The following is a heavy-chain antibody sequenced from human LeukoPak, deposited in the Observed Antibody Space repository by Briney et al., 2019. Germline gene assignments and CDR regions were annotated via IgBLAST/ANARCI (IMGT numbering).Heavy chain of an antibody. V-gene: IGHV4-34*01. Sequence: SETLSLTCAVYGGSFSGYYWSWIRQPPGKGLEWIGEINHSGSTNYNPSLKSRVTISVDTSKNQFSLKLSSVTAADTAVYYCARDRPYCSGGSCYSWGYYYYMDVWGKGTTVTISS. CDR3: ARDRPYCSGGSCYSWGYYYYMDV. J-gene: IGHJ6*03. CDR2: INHSGST. CDR1: GGSFSGYY. D-gene: IGHD2-15*01.